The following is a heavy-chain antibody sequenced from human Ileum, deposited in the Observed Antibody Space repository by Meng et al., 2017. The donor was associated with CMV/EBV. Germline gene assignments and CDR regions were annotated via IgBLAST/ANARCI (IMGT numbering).Heavy chain of an antibody. J-gene: IGHJ4*02. CDR3: ANAKFYFGS. V-gene: IGHV3-30*02. CDR2: IGNDVTTE. Sequence: GESLKISCAASGFTFSSYGMHWVRQAPGKGLEWVSFIGNDVTTEYYAESVKGRFTVSRDNSKDTLYLQMSSLTSDDTGVYFCANAKFYFGSWGQGTAVTVSS. CDR1: GFTFSSYG.